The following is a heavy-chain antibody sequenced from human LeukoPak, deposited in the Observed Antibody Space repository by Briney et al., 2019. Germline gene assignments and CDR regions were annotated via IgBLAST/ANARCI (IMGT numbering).Heavy chain of an antibody. CDR3: AKEGLRGVYFDY. CDR2: ISWNSGSI. Sequence: GRSLRLSCAASGFTFDDYAMHWVRQAPGKGLEWVSGISWNSGSIGYADSVEGRFTISRDNAKNSLYLQMNSLRAEDTALYYCAKEGLRGVYFDYWGQGTLVTVSS. V-gene: IGHV3-9*01. CDR1: GFTFDDYA. J-gene: IGHJ4*02. D-gene: IGHD5-12*01.